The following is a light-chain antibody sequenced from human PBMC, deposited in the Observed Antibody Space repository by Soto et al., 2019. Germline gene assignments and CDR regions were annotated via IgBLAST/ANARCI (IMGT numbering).Light chain of an antibody. CDR3: QQYYSTPRT. Sequence: DIVMTQSPDSLAVSLGERATINCKSSQSVLYSSNNKNYLAWYQQKPGQPPKLLIYWASTRESGVSDRFSGSGSRTDFTLTISSLQAEDVAVYYCQQYYSTPRTFGGGTKVEIK. V-gene: IGKV4-1*01. CDR1: QSVLYSSNNKNY. J-gene: IGKJ4*01. CDR2: WAS.